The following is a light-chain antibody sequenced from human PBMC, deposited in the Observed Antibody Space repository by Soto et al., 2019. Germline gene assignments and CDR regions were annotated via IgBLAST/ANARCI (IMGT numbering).Light chain of an antibody. CDR1: QGIRTW. CDR2: AAS. V-gene: IGKV1D-12*01. Sequence: IQMTQSPSSVPASVGDRVTITCRASQGIRTWLAWYQQKPVEAPKLLIFAASSLRSGVPSRFSGSGSGTDFTLTISNLQPEDFATYYCQQTDSFPLSFGGGTKVDI. CDR3: QQTDSFPLS. J-gene: IGKJ4*01.